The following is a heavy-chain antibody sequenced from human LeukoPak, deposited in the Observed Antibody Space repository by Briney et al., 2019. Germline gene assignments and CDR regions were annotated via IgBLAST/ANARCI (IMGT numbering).Heavy chain of an antibody. CDR1: GFTLSNSW. J-gene: IGHJ4*02. V-gene: IGHV3-74*01. Sequence: GGSLRLSCAASGFTLSNSWMHWVRQAPGKGLVWVSRIDPDGNTDYADSVKGRFTISRDNAKNTLYLQMNNLRAEDTAVYRCARDVRGPHDFWGQGTLATVSS. CDR2: IDPDGNT. D-gene: IGHD2/OR15-2a*01. CDR3: ARDVRGPHDF.